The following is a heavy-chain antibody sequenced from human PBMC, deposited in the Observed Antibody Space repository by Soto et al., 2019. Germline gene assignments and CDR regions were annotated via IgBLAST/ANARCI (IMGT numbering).Heavy chain of an antibody. V-gene: IGHV1-24*01. Sequence: SLKVSCKVSGYTLTELSMHWVRQAPGKGLEWMGGFDPEDGETCYAQKFQVRVTMTEDTSTDTAYMELSSLRSEDTAAYYWATRVAVAGIRWFDSCGPGSLVIVCS. J-gene: IGHJ5*01. CDR1: GYTLTELS. CDR2: FDPEDGET. CDR3: ATRVAVAGIRWFDS. D-gene: IGHD6-19*01.